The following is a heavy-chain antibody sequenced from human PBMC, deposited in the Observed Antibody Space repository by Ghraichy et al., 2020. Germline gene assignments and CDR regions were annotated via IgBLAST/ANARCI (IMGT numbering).Heavy chain of an antibody. CDR3: ARGYYYGSGSYYYYYYGMDV. D-gene: IGHD3-10*01. J-gene: IGHJ6*02. CDR2: INHSGST. CDR1: GGSFSGYY. Sequence: SQTLSLTCAVYGGSFSGYYWSWIRQPPGKGLEWIGEINHSGSTNYNPSLKSRVTISVDTSKNQFSLKLSSVTAADTAVYYCARGYYYGSGSYYYYYYGMDVWGQGTTVTVSS. V-gene: IGHV4-34*01.